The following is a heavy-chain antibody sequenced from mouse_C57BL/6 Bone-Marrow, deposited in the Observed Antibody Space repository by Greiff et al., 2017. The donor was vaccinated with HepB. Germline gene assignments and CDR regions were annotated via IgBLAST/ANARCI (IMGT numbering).Heavy chain of an antibody. Sequence: EVKLMESGPGLVKPSQSLSLTCSVTGYSITSGYYWNWIRQFPGNKLEWMGYISYDGSNNYNPSLKNRISITRDTSKNQFFLKLNSVTTEDTATYYCANYDPWFAYWGQGTLVTVSA. D-gene: IGHD2-3*01. J-gene: IGHJ3*01. CDR1: GYSITSGYY. CDR2: ISYDGSN. CDR3: ANYDPWFAY. V-gene: IGHV3-6*01.